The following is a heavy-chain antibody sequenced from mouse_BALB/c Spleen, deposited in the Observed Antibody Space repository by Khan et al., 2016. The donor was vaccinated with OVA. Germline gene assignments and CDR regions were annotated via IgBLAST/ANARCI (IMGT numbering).Heavy chain of an antibody. CDR3: ARGHFYGSSYDYWYFDG. CDR1: GFTFSSYA. Sequence: EVELVESGGGLVKPGGSLKLSCAASGFTFSSYAMSWVRQTPEKRLEWVASINSGGSIYYSDSVRGRFTISRDNARNILYLQMSSLKSEDTAMYYCARGHFYGSSYDYWYFDGWGAGTTVTVSS. V-gene: IGHV5-6-5*01. J-gene: IGHJ1*01. CDR2: INSGGSI. D-gene: IGHD1-1*01.